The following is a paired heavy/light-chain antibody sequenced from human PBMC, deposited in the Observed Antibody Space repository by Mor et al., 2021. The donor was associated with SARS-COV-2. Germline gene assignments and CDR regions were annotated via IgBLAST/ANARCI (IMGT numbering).Heavy chain of an antibody. CDR1: GGSISSYY. Sequence: QVQLQESGPGLVKPSETLSLTCTVSGGSISSYYWSWLRQPPGKGLEWIGFIYSSGSSNYNPSLKSRVTLSVDTSKNQFSLKLSSVTAADTAVYYCARFAARGPFDYWGQGTLVTVSS. J-gene: IGHJ4*02. V-gene: IGHV4-4*08. CDR3: ARFAARGPFDY. CDR2: IYSSGSS. D-gene: IGHD3-10*01.
Light chain of an antibody. Sequence: EIVLTQSPGTLSLSPGERATLSCRASQSVTSSYLAWYQQKPGQAPRLLIYGASSRATGIPDRFSGSGSGTDFTLTIGRLEPEDFAVYYCQQYGSSPRTFGQGTKVEIK. J-gene: IGKJ1*01. CDR1: QSVTSSY. V-gene: IGKV3-20*01. CDR2: GAS. CDR3: QQYGSSPRT.